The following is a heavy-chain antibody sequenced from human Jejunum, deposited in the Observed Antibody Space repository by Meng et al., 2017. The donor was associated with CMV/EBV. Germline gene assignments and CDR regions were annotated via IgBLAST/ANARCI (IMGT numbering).Heavy chain of an antibody. CDR3: TTDPFSGAWSQEGY. V-gene: IGHV3-15*01. D-gene: IGHD6-19*01. J-gene: IGHJ4*02. Sequence: TFGRAWMSWVRQAPGKGLEWVGLIKSKSDGGTTDYAAPMKGRFFISRDDSKNTLSLQMNSLQIEDTAVYYCTTDPFSGAWSQEGYWGQGTRVTVSS. CDR2: IKSKSDGGTT. CDR1: TFGRAW.